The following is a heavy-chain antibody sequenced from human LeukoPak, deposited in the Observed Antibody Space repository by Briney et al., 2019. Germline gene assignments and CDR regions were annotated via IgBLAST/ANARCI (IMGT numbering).Heavy chain of an antibody. CDR1: GGSISSYY. CDR2: ISYSGST. J-gene: IGHJ2*01. Sequence: KSSETLSLTCSVSGGSISSYYWSWIRQPPGKGLEWIGYISYSGSTNYNPSLKSRVTISVDTSKNQFSLKLSSVTAADTAVYYCASRGHYYDSSGYDSGPIYWYFDFWGRGTLVTVSS. V-gene: IGHV4-59*01. CDR3: ASRGHYYDSSGYDSGPIYWYFDF. D-gene: IGHD3-22*01.